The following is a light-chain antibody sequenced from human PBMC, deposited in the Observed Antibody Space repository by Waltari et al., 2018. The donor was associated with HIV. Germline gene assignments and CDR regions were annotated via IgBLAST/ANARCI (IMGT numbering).Light chain of an antibody. V-gene: IGKV4-1*01. Sequence: DIVMTQSPDSLAVSLGERATINCKSSQSVLYSSNNKNYFTWYQQKPGQPPKLLIYWASTREAGVPDRVSGSGSGTDFTLTISSLQAEDVAVYYCQQYYSTPPRTFGPGTKVDIK. CDR2: WAS. J-gene: IGKJ3*01. CDR3: QQYYSTPPRT. CDR1: QSVLYSSNNKNY.